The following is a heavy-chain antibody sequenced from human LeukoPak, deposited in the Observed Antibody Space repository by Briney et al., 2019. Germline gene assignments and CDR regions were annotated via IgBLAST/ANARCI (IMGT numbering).Heavy chain of an antibody. CDR2: INHSRST. CDR3: ARGLTRGYYYYYGMDV. J-gene: IGHJ6*02. V-gene: IGHV4-34*01. Sequence: PSETLSLTCAVYGGSFSGYYWSWIRQPPGKGLEWIGEINHSRSTNYNPSLKSRVTISVDTSKNQFSLKLSSVTAADTAVYYCARGLTRGYYYYYGMDVWGQGTTVTVSS. D-gene: IGHD4-11*01. CDR1: GGSFSGYY.